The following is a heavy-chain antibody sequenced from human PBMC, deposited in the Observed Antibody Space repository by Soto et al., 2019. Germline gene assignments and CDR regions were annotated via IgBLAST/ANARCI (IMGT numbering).Heavy chain of an antibody. J-gene: IGHJ4*02. Sequence: HLVESGGGVVQPGTSLRLSGAASGFTFNTYGMHWVRQAPGKGLEWVAVISYDGSDKFYADSVKGRFTISRDNSKNTLYLQMTSPRPEDTAIYYCAKSPNFYCSSPNCYKYYFDYWGQGTLVTVSS. CDR3: AKSPNFYCSSPNCYKYYFDY. CDR1: GFTFNTYG. V-gene: IGHV3-30*18. D-gene: IGHD2-2*02. CDR2: ISYDGSDK.